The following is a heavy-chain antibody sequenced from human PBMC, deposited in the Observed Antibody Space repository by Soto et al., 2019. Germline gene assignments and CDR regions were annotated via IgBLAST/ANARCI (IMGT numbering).Heavy chain of an antibody. Sequence: QVQLVESGGGVVQPGRSLRLSCAASGFTFSSYGMHWVRQAPGKGLEWVAVISYDGSNKYYADSVKGRFTISRDNSKNPLYLQMNSLRAEDTAVYYCAKDEGRMVYAIGNWFDPWGQGTLVTVSS. D-gene: IGHD2-8*01. CDR3: AKDEGRMVYAIGNWFDP. V-gene: IGHV3-30*18. J-gene: IGHJ5*02. CDR2: ISYDGSNK. CDR1: GFTFSSYG.